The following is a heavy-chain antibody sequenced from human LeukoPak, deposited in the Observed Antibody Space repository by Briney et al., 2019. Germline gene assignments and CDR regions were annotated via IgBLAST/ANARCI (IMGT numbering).Heavy chain of an antibody. CDR3: ARGPSVPAAIRKGYFDY. D-gene: IGHD2-2*02. Sequence: SETLSLTCTVSGYSISSGYYWGWIRQPPGKGLEWIGSIYHSGSTYYNPSLKSRVTISVDTSKNQFSLKLSSVTAADTAVYYCARGPSVPAAIRKGYFDYWGQGTLVTVSS. V-gene: IGHV4-38-2*02. J-gene: IGHJ4*02. CDR2: IYHSGST. CDR1: GYSISSGYY.